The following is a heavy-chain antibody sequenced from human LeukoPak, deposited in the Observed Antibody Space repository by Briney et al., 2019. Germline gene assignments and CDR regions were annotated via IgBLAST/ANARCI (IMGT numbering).Heavy chain of an antibody. CDR2: IYYGRTT. J-gene: IGHJ4*02. D-gene: IGHD5-12*01. CDR3: VRHDGRGGATMGALDS. Sequence: TSETLSLTCTVSAGSITSGSHHWGWIRQSPGRGLEWIGSIYYGRTTYYNPSLNSRVTISVVTSNNQFSLQLNSVTAADTAVYYCVRHDGRGGATMGALDSWGQGSLVTVSS. V-gene: IGHV4-39*01. CDR1: AGSITSGSHH.